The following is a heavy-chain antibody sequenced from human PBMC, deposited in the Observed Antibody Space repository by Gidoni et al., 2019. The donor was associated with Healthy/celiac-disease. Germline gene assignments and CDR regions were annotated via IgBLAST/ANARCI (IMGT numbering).Heavy chain of an antibody. J-gene: IGHJ3*02. D-gene: IGHD5-12*01. Sequence: EVQLVESGGGLVQPGGSLRLSCAASGFTFSSYAMSWVRQAPGKGLEWVSSISGSGGSTYYADSVKGRFTISRDNSKNTLYLQMSSRRAEETAVYYCAKDPSLRGYVFSGAFDIWGQGTMVTVSS. CDR2: ISGSGGST. CDR3: AKDPSLRGYVFSGAFDI. CDR1: GFTFSSYA. V-gene: IGHV3-23*04.